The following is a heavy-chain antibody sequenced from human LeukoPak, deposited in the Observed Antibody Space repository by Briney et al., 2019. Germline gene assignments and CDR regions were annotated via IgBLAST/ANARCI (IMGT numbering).Heavy chain of an antibody. D-gene: IGHD5-24*01. CDR3: AKESERHPPTAFDI. CDR2: LSGGGGST. J-gene: IGHJ3*02. Sequence: PGGSLRLSCAASGFSFSNYAMSWVRQAPGKGLEWVSGLSGGGGSTYFADSVKGRFTISRDNSKNMLYLQMSSLRAEDTAVYYCAKESERHPPTAFDIWGQGTMVTVSS. V-gene: IGHV3-23*01. CDR1: GFSFSNYA.